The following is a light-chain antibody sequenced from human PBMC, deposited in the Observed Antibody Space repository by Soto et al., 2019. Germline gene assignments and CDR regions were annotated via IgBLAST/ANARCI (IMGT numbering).Light chain of an antibody. CDR3: QSYDSNLSGVV. CDR1: SSNIGSRYD. V-gene: IGLV1-40*01. J-gene: IGLJ2*01. CDR2: ANS. Sequence: QAVVTQPPSVSGAPGQRVTISCTGGSSNIGSRYDVHWYQQLPGTAPKLLIYANSNRPSGVPDRFSGSKSGTSASLAISGLQTEDEADYYCQSYDSNLSGVVFGGGTKVTVL.